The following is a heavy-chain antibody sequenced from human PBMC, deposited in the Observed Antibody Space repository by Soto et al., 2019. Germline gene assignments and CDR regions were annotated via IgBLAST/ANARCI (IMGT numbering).Heavy chain of an antibody. D-gene: IGHD2-15*01. Sequence: PSETLSLAGTVSVGSSSSGDYYWSWIRQPPGKGLEWIGYIYYSGSTYYNPSLKSRVTISVDTSKNQFSLKLSSVTAADTAVYYCARVGGNDAFDIWGQGTMVTVS. CDR2: IYYSGST. J-gene: IGHJ3*02. V-gene: IGHV4-30-4*01. CDR3: ARVGGNDAFDI. CDR1: VGSSSSGDYY.